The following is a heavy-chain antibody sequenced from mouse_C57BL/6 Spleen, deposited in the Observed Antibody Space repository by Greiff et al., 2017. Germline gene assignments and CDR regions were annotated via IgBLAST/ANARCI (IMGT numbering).Heavy chain of an antibody. CDR3: GRDYGSRNWYFDV. Sequence: VKLVESGPELVKPGASVKLSCKASGYTFTSYDINWVKQRPGQGLEWIGWIYPRDGSTQYNEKFKGKATLTVDTSSSTAYMELHSLTSEDSAVYFCGRDYGSRNWYFDVWGTGTTVTVSS. CDR1: GYTFTSYD. V-gene: IGHV1-85*01. CDR2: IYPRDGST. D-gene: IGHD1-1*01. J-gene: IGHJ1*03.